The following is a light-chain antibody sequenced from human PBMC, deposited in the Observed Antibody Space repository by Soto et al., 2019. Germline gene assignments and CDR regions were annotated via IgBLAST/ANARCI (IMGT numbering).Light chain of an antibody. CDR3: QQYGTSTLT. Sequence: ETVLTQSPGTLSLSPGETATLFCRASQYVSGSYLAWYQQKPGQAPRLLIYGASTRATGIPDRFSGSGSGTDFTLTISRLEPEDFVLYYCQQYGTSTLTFGGGTKVDIK. CDR1: QYVSGSY. J-gene: IGKJ4*01. V-gene: IGKV3-20*01. CDR2: GAS.